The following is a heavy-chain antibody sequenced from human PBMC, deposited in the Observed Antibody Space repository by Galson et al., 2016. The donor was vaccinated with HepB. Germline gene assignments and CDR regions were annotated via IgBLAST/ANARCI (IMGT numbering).Heavy chain of an antibody. Sequence: SLRLSCAASGFTFSTYAMSWVRQAPGKGLEWLSVISGSGGGTKYADSVKGRFTISRDNFKNTLYLQMNSLRAEDTAIYYCAKVLEHGRGDFWGQGTLVTVSS. CDR1: GFTFSTYA. V-gene: IGHV3-23*01. CDR2: ISGSGGGT. D-gene: IGHD3-3*01. CDR3: AKVLEHGRGDF. J-gene: IGHJ4*02.